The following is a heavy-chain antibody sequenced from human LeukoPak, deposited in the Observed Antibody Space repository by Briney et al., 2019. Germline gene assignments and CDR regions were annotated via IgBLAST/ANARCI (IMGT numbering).Heavy chain of an antibody. V-gene: IGHV3-53*05. J-gene: IGHJ4*02. CDR1: GFTVSSNY. CDR3: AKDSAYDSSGAFDY. CDR2: IYSGGST. Sequence: PGGSLRLSCAASGFTVSSNYMSWVRQAPGKGLEWVSVIYSGGSTYYADSVKGRFTISRDNSKNTLYLQMNSLRAEDTAVYYCAKDSAYDSSGAFDYWGQGTLVTVSS. D-gene: IGHD3-22*01.